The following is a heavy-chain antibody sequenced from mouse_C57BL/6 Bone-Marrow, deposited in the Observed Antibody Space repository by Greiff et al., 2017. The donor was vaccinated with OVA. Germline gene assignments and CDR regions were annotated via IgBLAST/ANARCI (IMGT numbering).Heavy chain of an antibody. J-gene: IGHJ1*03. CDR3: ARYPYYYGSPYWYFDV. V-gene: IGHV1-7*01. D-gene: IGHD1-1*01. CDR2: INPSSGYT. Sequence: QVQLQQSGAELAKPGASVKLSCKASGYTFTSYWMHWVKQRPGQGLEWIGYINPSSGYTKYNQKFKDKATLTEDKSSSTAYMQLSSLTYDDSAVYYCARYPYYYGSPYWYFDVWGTGTTVTVSS. CDR1: GYTFTSYW.